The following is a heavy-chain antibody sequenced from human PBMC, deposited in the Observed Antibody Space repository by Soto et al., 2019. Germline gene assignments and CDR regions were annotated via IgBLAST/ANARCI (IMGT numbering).Heavy chain of an antibody. V-gene: IGHV3-53*01. CDR2: IYSGGST. D-gene: IGHD6-19*01. CDR1: GFTFSSNY. J-gene: IGHJ3*02. Sequence: GGSLRLSCAASGFTFSSNYMSWFRQAPGKGLEWVSVIYSGGSTYYADSVKGRFTISRANSKNTLYLQMNSLRAEDTAVYYCARGFSSGWYAFDIWGQGTMVTVSS. CDR3: ARGFSSGWYAFDI.